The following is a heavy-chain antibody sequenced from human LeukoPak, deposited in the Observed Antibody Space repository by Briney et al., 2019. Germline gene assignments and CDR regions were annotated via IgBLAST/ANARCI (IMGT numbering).Heavy chain of an antibody. CDR3: ASRSSSWEDAFDI. CDR1: GGTFSSYA. Sequence: SVKVSCKASGGTFSSYAISWVRQAPGQGLEWMGRIIPILGIANYAQKFQGRVTITADKSTSTAYMELSSLRSEDTAVYYCASRSSSWEDAFDIWGQGTMVTVSS. V-gene: IGHV1-69*04. CDR2: IIPILGIA. J-gene: IGHJ3*02. D-gene: IGHD6-13*01.